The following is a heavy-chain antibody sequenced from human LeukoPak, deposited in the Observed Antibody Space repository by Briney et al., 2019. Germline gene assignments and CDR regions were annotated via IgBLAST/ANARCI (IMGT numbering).Heavy chain of an antibody. V-gene: IGHV3-30*02. CDR1: GFTFSSYG. J-gene: IGHJ4*02. CDR3: ARGPSGYHNT. CDR2: IRLDGSNK. Sequence: PGGSLRLSCAASGFTFSSYGMHWVRQAPGKGLEWVAFIRLDGSNKYYADSVKGRFTISRDNSKNTLYLQMNSLRAEDTAVYYCARGPSGYHNTGGQGTLVTVSS. D-gene: IGHD5-12*01.